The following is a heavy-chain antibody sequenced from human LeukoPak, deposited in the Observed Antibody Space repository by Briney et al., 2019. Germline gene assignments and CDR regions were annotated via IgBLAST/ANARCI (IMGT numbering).Heavy chain of an antibody. CDR2: ISSSGSTI. D-gene: IGHD3-22*01. J-gene: IGHJ5*02. Sequence: GGSLRLSCAASGFTFSDYYMSWIRQAPGKGLEWVSYISSSGSTIYYADSVKGRFTISRDNAKNSLYLQMNSLRAEDTAVYYCARDPQQYYYDSSGYFNWFDPWGQGTLVTVSS. V-gene: IGHV3-11*04. CDR1: GFTFSDYY. CDR3: ARDPQQYYYDSSGYFNWFDP.